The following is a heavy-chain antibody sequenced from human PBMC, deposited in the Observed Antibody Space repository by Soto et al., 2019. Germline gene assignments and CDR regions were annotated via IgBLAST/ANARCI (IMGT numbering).Heavy chain of an antibody. Sequence: SETLSLTCAVYGGSFSGYYWSWIRQPPGKGLEWIGEINHSGSTNYNPSLKSRVTISVDTSKNQFSLKLSSVTAADTAVYYCARSSSLVLRYHYGMDVWGQGTTVTV. D-gene: IGHD3-9*01. CDR3: ARSSSLVLRYHYGMDV. CDR1: GGSFSGYY. V-gene: IGHV4-34*01. J-gene: IGHJ6*02. CDR2: INHSGST.